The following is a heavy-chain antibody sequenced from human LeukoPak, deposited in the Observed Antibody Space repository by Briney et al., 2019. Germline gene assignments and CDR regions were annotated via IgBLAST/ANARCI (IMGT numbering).Heavy chain of an antibody. D-gene: IGHD3-10*02. Sequence: GGSLRLSCAASGFTFSSYIMNWVRQAPGKGLEWVSSISSSSSYIYYADSVKGRFTISRDNAKNSLYLQMNSLRAEDTAVYYCAELGITMIGGVWGKGTTVTISS. J-gene: IGHJ6*04. CDR2: ISSSSSYI. V-gene: IGHV3-21*01. CDR3: AELGITMIGGV. CDR1: GFTFSSYI.